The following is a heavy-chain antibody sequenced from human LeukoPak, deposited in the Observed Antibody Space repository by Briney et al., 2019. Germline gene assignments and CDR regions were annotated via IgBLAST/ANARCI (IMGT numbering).Heavy chain of an antibody. J-gene: IGHJ2*01. CDR3: AKQYGDHYWYFDL. V-gene: IGHV3-30*18. CDR1: GFTLSSYG. Sequence: PGGSLRLSCAASGFTLSSYGMHWVRQAPGKGLEWVAVISYDGSNKYYADSVKGRFTISRDNSKDTLYLQMNSLRAEDTAVYYCAKQYGDHYWYFDLWGRGTLVTVSS. CDR2: ISYDGSNK. D-gene: IGHD2-21*02.